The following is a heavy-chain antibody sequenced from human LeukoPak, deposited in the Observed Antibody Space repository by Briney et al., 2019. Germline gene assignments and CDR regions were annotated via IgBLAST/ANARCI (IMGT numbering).Heavy chain of an antibody. CDR2: ISSSSSYI. D-gene: IGHD5-18*01. V-gene: IGHV3-21*01. CDR1: GFTFSSYS. CDR3: ARDPGYSYGHDY. J-gene: IGHJ4*02. Sequence: GGSLSLSCAASGFTFSSYSMNWVRQAPGKGLEWVSSISSSSSYIYYADSVKGRFTISRDNAKNSLYLQMNSLRAEDTAVYYCARDPGYSYGHDYWGQGTLVTVSS.